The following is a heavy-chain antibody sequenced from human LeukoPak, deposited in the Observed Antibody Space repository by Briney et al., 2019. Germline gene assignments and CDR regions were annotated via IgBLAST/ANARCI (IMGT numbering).Heavy chain of an antibody. CDR2: ISDSGGST. CDR3: AKEKTYDFWSGFYPFDY. D-gene: IGHD3-3*01. J-gene: IGHJ4*02. V-gene: IGHV3-23*01. Sequence: GGSLRLSRADSGFTFIRYAMSWVRQAPGKGLEWVSGISDSGGSTYYADSVKGRFTISRDNSKKTLYLQMNSLRAEDTAVYYCAKEKTYDFWSGFYPFDYWGQGTLVTVSS. CDR1: GFTFIRYA.